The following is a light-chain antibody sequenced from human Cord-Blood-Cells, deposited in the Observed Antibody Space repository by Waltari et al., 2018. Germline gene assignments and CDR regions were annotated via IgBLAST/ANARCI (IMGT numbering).Light chain of an antibody. Sequence: QSVLTQPPSASGTPGQRVTISCSGSSSNIGSNYVSWYQHPPGPATKLLHYRNNHRPSGVPDRFSGSKSGHVASLAIRGLRSEDEADYYCAAWDDSLSGVVFGGGTKLTVL. CDR3: AAWDDSLSGVV. V-gene: IGLV1-47*01. J-gene: IGLJ2*01. CDR1: SSNIGSNY. CDR2: RNN.